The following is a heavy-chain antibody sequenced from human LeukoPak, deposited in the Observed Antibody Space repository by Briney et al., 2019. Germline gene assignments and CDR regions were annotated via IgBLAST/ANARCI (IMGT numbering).Heavy chain of an antibody. CDR1: GGSISSGDYY. D-gene: IGHD6-13*01. J-gene: IGHJ4*02. V-gene: IGHV4-39*02. CDR3: AREGEGYSSSWYTDPYYFDY. CDR2: IYYSGST. Sequence: SETLSLTCTVSGGSISSGDYYWSWIRQPPGKGLEWIGSIYYSGSTYYNPSLKSRVTISVDTSKNQFSLKLSSVTAADTAVYYCAREGEGYSSSWYTDPYYFDYWGQGTLVTVSS.